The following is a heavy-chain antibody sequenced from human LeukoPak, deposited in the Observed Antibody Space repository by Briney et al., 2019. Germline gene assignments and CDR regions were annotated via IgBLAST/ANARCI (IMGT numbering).Heavy chain of an antibody. Sequence: PGGSMRLSCAASGFTFSNVWMSWDRPAPGKGLEWVGLIKSKTEGGTTDYAAPVKGRFTISRDNSKNTLYLQMNSLKTEDTAVYYCTTEVDTAMVAWGQGTLVTVSS. CDR2: IKSKTEGGTT. CDR1: GFTFSNVW. V-gene: IGHV3-15*01. D-gene: IGHD5-18*01. CDR3: TTEVDTAMVA. J-gene: IGHJ5*02.